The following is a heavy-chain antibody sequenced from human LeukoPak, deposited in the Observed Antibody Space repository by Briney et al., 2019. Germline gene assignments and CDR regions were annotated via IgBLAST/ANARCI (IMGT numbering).Heavy chain of an antibody. J-gene: IGHJ4*02. V-gene: IGHV3-7*01. D-gene: IGHD5-18*01. Sequence: GGSLRLSCAASGFTFSSYWMSWVRQAPGKGLEWVANIKQDGSEKYYVDSVKGRFTISRDNAKNSLYLQMNSLRAEDTAVYYCARDMYGYSYGTYYFDYWGQGTLVTVSS. CDR1: GFTFSSYW. CDR2: IKQDGSEK. CDR3: ARDMYGYSYGTYYFDY.